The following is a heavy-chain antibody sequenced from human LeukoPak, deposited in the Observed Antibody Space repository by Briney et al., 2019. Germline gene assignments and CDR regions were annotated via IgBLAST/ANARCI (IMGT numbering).Heavy chain of an antibody. CDR1: GFTFSTYS. V-gene: IGHV3-48*04. D-gene: IGHD6-19*01. J-gene: IGHJ4*02. CDR3: ARGAYSSGWAYFDH. CDR2: ISFSVNTK. Sequence: GGSLRLSCAASGFTFSTYSMNWVRQAPGKGLEWVSYISFSVNTKYYGDSVKGRFTISRDNAKNSLYLHMDSLRAEDTAVYYCARGAYSSGWAYFDHWGQGTLVTVSS.